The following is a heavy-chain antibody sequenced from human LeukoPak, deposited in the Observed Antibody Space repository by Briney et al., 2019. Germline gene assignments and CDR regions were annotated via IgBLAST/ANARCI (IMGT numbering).Heavy chain of an antibody. CDR1: GYTFTSYG. V-gene: IGHV1-18*01. D-gene: IGHD3-22*01. J-gene: IGHJ4*02. Sequence: GASVKVSCKASGYTFTSYGISWVRQAPGQGLEWMGWISAYNGNTNYAQKLQGRVTITTDTSTRTAYMELRSLRSDDTAVYYCARGLYYYDSSGYSVYFDYWGQGTLVTVSS. CDR3: ARGLYYYDSSGYSVYFDY. CDR2: ISAYNGNT.